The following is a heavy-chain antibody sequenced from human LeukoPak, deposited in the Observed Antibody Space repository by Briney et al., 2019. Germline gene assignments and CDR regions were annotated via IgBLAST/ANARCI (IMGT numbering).Heavy chain of an antibody. D-gene: IGHD6-6*01. CDR1: GFSFSGSW. J-gene: IGHJ4*02. CDR2: IKQDGSEK. CDR3: ARGGAARPDF. V-gene: IGHV3-7*01. Sequence: GGSLRLSCGASGFSFSGSWMNWVRQAPGKGLEWVANIKQDGSEKYYVDSVRGRFTISRDNAKNSLYLQMNSLRVEDTAVYYCARGGAARPDFWGQGTLVTVSS.